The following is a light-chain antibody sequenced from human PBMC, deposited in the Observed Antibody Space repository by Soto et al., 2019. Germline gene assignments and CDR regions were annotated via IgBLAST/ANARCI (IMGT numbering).Light chain of an antibody. Sequence: IRWPQSPSSLSASTGDRFTITCRASQGISSYLAWYQQKPGKAPKLLIYKASTLKSGVPSRFSGSGSGTEFTLTISSLQPDDFATYYCQQYSSYWTFAQGTKV. CDR3: QQYSSYWT. V-gene: IGKV1-8*01. CDR1: QGISSY. J-gene: IGKJ1*01. CDR2: KAS.